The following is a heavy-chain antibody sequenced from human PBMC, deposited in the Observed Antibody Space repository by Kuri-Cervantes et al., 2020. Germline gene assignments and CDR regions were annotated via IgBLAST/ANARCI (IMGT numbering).Heavy chain of an antibody. CDR1: GYTFTGYY. Sequence: ASVKVSCKASGYTFTGYYMRWVRQAPGQGLEWMGWINPNSGGTNYAQKFQGRVAMTRDTSISTVYMELSSLRSEDTAVYYCARDPENSSCWIGYWGQGTLVTVSS. CDR3: ARDPENSSCWIGY. V-gene: IGHV1-2*02. D-gene: IGHD6-19*01. CDR2: INPNSGGT. J-gene: IGHJ4*02.